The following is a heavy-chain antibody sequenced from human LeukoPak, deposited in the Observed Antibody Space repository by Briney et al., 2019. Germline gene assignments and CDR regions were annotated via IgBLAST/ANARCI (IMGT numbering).Heavy chain of an antibody. Sequence: WSLRLSCAASGFTFSSYAMHWVRQAPGKGLEWVAVISYDGSNKYYADSVKGRFTISRDNSKNTLYLQMNSLRAEGTAVYYSVRSGSYLLFDYWGQGTLVTVSS. J-gene: IGHJ4*02. V-gene: IGHV3-30*04. CDR1: GFTFSSYA. D-gene: IGHD1-26*01. CDR2: ISYDGSNK. CDR3: VRSGSYLLFDY.